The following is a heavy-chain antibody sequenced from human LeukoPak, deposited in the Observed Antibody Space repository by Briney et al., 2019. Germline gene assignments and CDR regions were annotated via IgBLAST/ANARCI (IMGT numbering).Heavy chain of an antibody. CDR2: ISAYNGNT. CDR1: VYTFTIYG. J-gene: IGHJ4*02. Sequence: GASVNLSCKASVYTFTIYGISWVRQAPGQGREWMGWISAYNGNTDPTQKLQGRVNMTTDTSTSTPYRDLRSLRSDATAVYYWAREHQGANDYWGQGTLVTVSS. D-gene: IGHD1-26*01. CDR3: AREHQGANDY. V-gene: IGHV1-18*01.